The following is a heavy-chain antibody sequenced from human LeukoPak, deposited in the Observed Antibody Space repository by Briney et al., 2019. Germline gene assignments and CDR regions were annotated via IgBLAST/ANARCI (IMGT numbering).Heavy chain of an antibody. CDR2: INPNSGGT. CDR3: ARIRDGYNDAYDI. J-gene: IGHJ3*02. Sequence: ASVKVSCKASEYTFTGYYMHWVRQAPGQGLEWMGWINPNSGGTNYAQKFQGRVTMTRDTSTSTVYMGLSSLRSEDTAVYYCARIRDGYNDAYDIWGQGTMVTVSS. CDR1: EYTFTGYY. V-gene: IGHV1-2*02. D-gene: IGHD5-24*01.